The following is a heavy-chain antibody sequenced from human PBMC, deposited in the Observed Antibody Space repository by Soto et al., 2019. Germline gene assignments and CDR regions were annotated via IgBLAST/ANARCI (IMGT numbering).Heavy chain of an antibody. CDR1: GFTFSSYW. Sequence: GGSLRLSCAASGFTFSSYWMSWVRQAPGKGLEWVANIKQDGSEKYYVDSVKGRFTISRDNAKNSLSLQMNSLRAEDSAVYYCARASDDYIWGSYRYTGSYYYYYMDVWAKGTTVTVSS. D-gene: IGHD3-16*02. CDR2: IKQDGSEK. CDR3: ARASDDYIWGSYRYTGSYYYYYMDV. V-gene: IGHV3-7*01. J-gene: IGHJ6*03.